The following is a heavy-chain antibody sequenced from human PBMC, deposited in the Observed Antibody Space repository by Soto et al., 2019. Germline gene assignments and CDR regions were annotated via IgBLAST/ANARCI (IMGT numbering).Heavy chain of an antibody. CDR2: MNPHTGET. V-gene: IGHV1-8*02. CDR3: AKKHSGSSLAY. CDR1: GYNFISSE. Sequence: ASVKVSCKTSGYNFISSEISWVRQAPGQGLELMGWMNPHTGETDATRKFRGRLTMTRNISINTAYLELSSLTSEDTAVYYCAKKHSGSSLAYWGQGSLVTVSS. D-gene: IGHD6-6*01. J-gene: IGHJ4*02.